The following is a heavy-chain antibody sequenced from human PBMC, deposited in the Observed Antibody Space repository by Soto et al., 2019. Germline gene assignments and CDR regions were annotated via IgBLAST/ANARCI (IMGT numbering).Heavy chain of an antibody. D-gene: IGHD5-18*01. CDR2: IFYSGTT. V-gene: IGHV4-39*01. CDR1: GGSISSTSYY. J-gene: IGHJ4*02. Sequence: QLLESGPGLVKPSETLSLTCTVSGGSISSTSYYWGWIRQPPGKGLEWIGSIFYSGTTYYNPSLKSRVTISVDTSNNQFSLKLSSMIAADTAVYYCARQSIHLWLPVEFDYWGQGTRVTVSS. CDR3: ARQSIHLWLPVEFDY.